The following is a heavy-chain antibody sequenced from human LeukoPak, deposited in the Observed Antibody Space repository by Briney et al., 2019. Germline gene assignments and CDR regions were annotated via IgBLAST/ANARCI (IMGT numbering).Heavy chain of an antibody. D-gene: IGHD5-18*01. CDR3: ARGGQLWLIEYLDY. CDR1: GFTLSSYE. J-gene: IGHJ4*02. CDR2: ISSSGSTI. Sequence: PGGSLRLSCAASGFTLSSYEMNWVRQAPGKGLEWVSYISSSGSTIYYADSVKGRFTISRDNSNNTLYLRMNSLRADDTAVYYCARGGQLWLIEYLDYWGQGTLVTVSS. V-gene: IGHV3-48*03.